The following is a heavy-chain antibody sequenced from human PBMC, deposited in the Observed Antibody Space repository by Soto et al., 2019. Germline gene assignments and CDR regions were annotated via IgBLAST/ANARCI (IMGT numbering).Heavy chain of an antibody. D-gene: IGHD6-13*01. CDR2: ISLSSANI. V-gene: IGHV3-48*01. J-gene: IGHJ4*02. CDR3: GRETTQIGTWAVDF. CDR1: GFSIXXXX. Sequence: GGSLRLSCAASGFSIXXXXXXXXXXXXGQGLEWVSYISLSSANIHYADSVRGRFTVSRDNAKNTLCXXMNSLRXEDTAGYXCGRETTQIGTWAVDFWGQGTLVTVSS.